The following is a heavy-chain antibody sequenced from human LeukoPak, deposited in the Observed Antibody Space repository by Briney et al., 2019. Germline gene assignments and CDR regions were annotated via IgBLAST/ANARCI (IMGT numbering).Heavy chain of an antibody. D-gene: IGHD3-22*01. J-gene: IGHJ3*02. CDR3: ARRVYYYDTYAFDI. V-gene: IGHV4-38-2*02. CDR1: GYSISSGYY. CDR2: IYHSGST. Sequence: PSETLSLTCTVSGYSISSGYYWGWIRQPPGKGLEWIGSIYHSGSTYYNPSLKSRVTISVDTSKNQFSLKLSSVTAADTAVYYCARRVYYYDTYAFDIWGQGTMVTVSS.